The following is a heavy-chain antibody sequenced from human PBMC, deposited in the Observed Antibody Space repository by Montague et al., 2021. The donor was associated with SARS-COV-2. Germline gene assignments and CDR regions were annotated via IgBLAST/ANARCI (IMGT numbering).Heavy chain of an antibody. V-gene: IGHV3-23*01. CDR2: IGGSGAGT. J-gene: IGHJ4*02. CDR3: AKSVDTSGGSFERGADY. D-gene: IGHD2-15*01. Sequence: SLRLSCAASGFTFNTYAMTWFRQAPGKGLEWVSAIGGSGAGTYYADSVKGRFTISRDNSKNTLSLQMNSLRAEDTAVYYCAKSVDTSGGSFERGADYWGQGTLVTVSS. CDR1: GFTFNTYA.